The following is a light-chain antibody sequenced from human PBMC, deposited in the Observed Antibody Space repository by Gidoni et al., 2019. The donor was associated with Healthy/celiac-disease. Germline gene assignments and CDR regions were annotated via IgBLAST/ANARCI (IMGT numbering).Light chain of an antibody. J-gene: IGLJ2*01. CDR2: RDS. CDR1: NIGSKN. V-gene: IGLV3-9*01. CDR3: QVWDSSTVV. Sequence: SSELTQPLSVSVALGQTARITCGGNNIGSKNVHWYQQKPGQAPVLVIYRDSNRPSGIPKRFSGSNSGNTATLTISRAQAGDEADYYCQVWDSSTVVFGGGTKLTVL.